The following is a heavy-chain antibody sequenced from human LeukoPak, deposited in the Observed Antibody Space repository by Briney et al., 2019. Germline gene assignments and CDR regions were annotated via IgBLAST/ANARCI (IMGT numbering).Heavy chain of an antibody. CDR1: DDSISSSSYY. CDR2: IYYSGST. D-gene: IGHD3-3*01. Sequence: PSETLSLTCTVSDDSISSSSYYWGWIRQPPGKGLEWIGSIYYSGSTYYNPSLKSRVTISVDTSKSQFSLKLSSVTAADTAVYYCARGRYYDFWSGYRGYYYMDVWGKGTTVTVSS. V-gene: IGHV4-39*01. J-gene: IGHJ6*03. CDR3: ARGRYYDFWSGYRGYYYMDV.